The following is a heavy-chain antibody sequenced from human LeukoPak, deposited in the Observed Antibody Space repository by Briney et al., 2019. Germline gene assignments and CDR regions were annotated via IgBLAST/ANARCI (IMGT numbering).Heavy chain of an antibody. CDR1: GFTFSNYA. CDR3: AKGXXXSGDS. J-gene: IGHJ4*02. Sequence: GGSLRLSCAASGFTFSNYAMSWVRQAPGKGLEWVSTISGSGGRTYYADSVKGRFTISRSNSDNTVYLQMNSLRAEDAAIYYCAKGXXXSGDSWGQGTLVTVSX. V-gene: IGHV3-23*01. D-gene: IGHD7-27*01. CDR2: ISGSGGRT.